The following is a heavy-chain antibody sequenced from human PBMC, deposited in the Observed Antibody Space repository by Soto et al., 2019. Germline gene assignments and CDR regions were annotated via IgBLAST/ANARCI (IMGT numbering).Heavy chain of an antibody. D-gene: IGHD6-19*01. Sequence: PSETLSLTCAVYGGSFRGYYWSWIRQPPGKGLEWIGEINHRGSTNYNPSLKSRVTISVDTSKNQFSLKLSSVTAADTAVYYCARGRVAGVFWFDPWGQGTLVTVSS. V-gene: IGHV4-34*01. CDR3: ARGRVAGVFWFDP. CDR2: INHRGST. J-gene: IGHJ5*02. CDR1: GGSFRGYY.